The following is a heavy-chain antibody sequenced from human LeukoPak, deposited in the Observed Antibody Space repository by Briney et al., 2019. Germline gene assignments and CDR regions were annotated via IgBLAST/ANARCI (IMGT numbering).Heavy chain of an antibody. CDR1: GYSFTCYW. Sequence: GGSLKISCKGSGYSFTCYWISWVRQMPGKGLEWMGRIDPSDSYTNYSPSFQGHVTISADKSISTAYLQWSSLKASDTAMYYCARQGSAAGTDLDFTTYYYYYGMDVWGKGTTVTVSS. CDR3: ARQGSAAGTDLDFTTYYYYYGMDV. J-gene: IGHJ6*04. D-gene: IGHD6-13*01. CDR2: IDPSDSYT. V-gene: IGHV5-10-1*01.